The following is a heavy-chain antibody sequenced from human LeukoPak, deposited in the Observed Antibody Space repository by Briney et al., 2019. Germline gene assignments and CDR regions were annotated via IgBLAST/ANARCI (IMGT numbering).Heavy chain of an antibody. CDR2: ISYSGST. CDR3: ARRLYGLNHCFDP. J-gene: IGHJ5*02. CDR1: GGSISSSSYY. V-gene: IGHV4-39*01. D-gene: IGHD2/OR15-2a*01. Sequence: SETLSLTCSVSGGSISSSSYYWGWIRQPPGKGLESIGSISYSGSTYYSPSLKSRVTISVDTSKNQFFLKLSSVTAADTAVYYCARRLYGLNHCFDPWGQGTLVTVSS.